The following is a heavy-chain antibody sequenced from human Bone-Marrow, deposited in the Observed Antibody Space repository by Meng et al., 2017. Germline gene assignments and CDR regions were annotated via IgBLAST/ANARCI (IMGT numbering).Heavy chain of an antibody. Sequence: EGQLVESGGGLVQPGGSLRLSCIASEFTFSIFWMHWVRQAPGKGPMWVSRINPDGTITDYADSVKGRFTISRGNAKNTLYLQMNSLRAEDSAVYYCARFTPFDYWGPGTLVTVSS. CDR2: INPDGTIT. V-gene: IGHV3-74*01. J-gene: IGHJ4*02. CDR3: ARFTPFDY. CDR1: EFTFSIFW.